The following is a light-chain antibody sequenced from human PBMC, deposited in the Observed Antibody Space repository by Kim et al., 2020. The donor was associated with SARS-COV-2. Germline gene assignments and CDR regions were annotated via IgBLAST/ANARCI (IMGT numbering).Light chain of an antibody. Sequence: GGTVTLTWGSSTGSATNAPYPYRIPQKPGQAPRTLIFDTTRRHSWTPARFSGSLFGARAALTLSGAQPEDEADYYCLLSYRDPRGVFGGGTQLTVL. J-gene: IGLJ3*02. V-gene: IGLV7-46*01. CDR2: DTT. CDR3: LLSYRDPRGV. CDR1: TGSATNAPY.